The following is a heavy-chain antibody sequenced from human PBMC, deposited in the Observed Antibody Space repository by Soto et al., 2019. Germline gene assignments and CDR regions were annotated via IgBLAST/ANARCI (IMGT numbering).Heavy chain of an antibody. J-gene: IGHJ6*02. CDR1: GFTFSSYW. Sequence: GSLRLSCAASGFTFSSYWMHWVRQAPGKGLVWVSRINSDGSSTSYADSVKGRFTISRDNAKNTLYLQMNSLRAEDTAVYYCAREWELLQEYYYYGMDVWGQGTTVTVSS. V-gene: IGHV3-74*01. CDR3: AREWELLQEYYYYGMDV. D-gene: IGHD1-26*01. CDR2: INSDGSST.